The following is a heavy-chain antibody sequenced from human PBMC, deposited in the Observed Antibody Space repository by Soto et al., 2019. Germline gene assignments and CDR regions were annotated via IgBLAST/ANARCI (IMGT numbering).Heavy chain of an antibody. V-gene: IGHV5-51*01. CDR3: ATPYSNFDY. CDR1: GYNFPDFW. D-gene: IGHD4-4*01. J-gene: IGHJ4*02. Sequence: RGESLKISCKASGYNFPDFWIGWVRQMPGKGLEWMGIIFPRDSDTKYRPSFQGQVTISADKSISTAYLQWSSLKASDTAMYYCATPYSNFDYWGQGTPVTVSS. CDR2: IFPRDSDT.